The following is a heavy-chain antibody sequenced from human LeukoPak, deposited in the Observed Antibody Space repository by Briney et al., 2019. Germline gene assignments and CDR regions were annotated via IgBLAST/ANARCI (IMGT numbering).Heavy chain of an antibody. CDR1: GFTFSSYA. J-gene: IGHJ6*03. CDR3: AKVRDYYYYMDV. V-gene: IGHV3-23*01. CDR2: ISGSGGST. Sequence: GGSLRLSCAASGFTFSSYAMSWVRQAPGKGLEWVSAISGSGGSTYYADSVKGRFAISRDNSKNTLYLQMNSLRAEDTAVYYCAKVRDYYYYMDVWGKGTTVTVSS.